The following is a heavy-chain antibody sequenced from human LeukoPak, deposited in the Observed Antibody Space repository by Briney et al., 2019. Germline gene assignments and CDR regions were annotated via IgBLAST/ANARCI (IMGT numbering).Heavy chain of an antibody. V-gene: IGHV4-30-4*01. J-gene: IGHJ5*02. Sequence: PSQTLSLTCTVSGGSISSGDYYWSWIRQPPGKGLEWIGYIYYSGSTYYNPSLKSRVTISVDTSKNQLSLKLSSVTAADTAVYYCARGAEGPPANNWFDPWGQGTLVTVSS. CDR2: IYYSGST. CDR1: GGSISSGDYY. CDR3: ARGAEGPPANNWFDP.